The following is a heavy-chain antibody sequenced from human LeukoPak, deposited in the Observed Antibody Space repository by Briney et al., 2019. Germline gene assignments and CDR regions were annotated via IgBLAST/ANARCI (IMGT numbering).Heavy chain of an antibody. CDR2: ISDSGRST. J-gene: IGHJ4*02. D-gene: IGHD4-23*01. CDR3: ARDAPGNSHTLGY. V-gene: IGHV3-23*01. Sequence: PGGSLRLSCAASGFTFSNYAMGWVRQAPGEGLEWVSAISDSGRSTYYADSVKGRFTISRDNSKSAVYLQMNSLRAEDTAIYYCARDAPGNSHTLGYWGQGTLVTVSS. CDR1: GFTFSNYA.